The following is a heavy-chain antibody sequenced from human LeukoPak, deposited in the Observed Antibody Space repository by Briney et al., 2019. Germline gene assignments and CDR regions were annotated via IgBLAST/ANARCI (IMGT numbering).Heavy chain of an antibody. V-gene: IGHV3-21*04. D-gene: IGHD3-16*01. CDR3: ARGDFGRYAFDF. J-gene: IGHJ3*01. CDR1: GFTFSSYS. Sequence: GGSLRLSCAASGFTFSSYSMNWVRQAPGKGLEWVSSISSSSRYIYYADSVKGRFTISRDNAKNSLSLQMDSLRAEDTAVYYCARGDFGRYAFDFWGQGTMVTVSS. CDR2: ISSSSRYI.